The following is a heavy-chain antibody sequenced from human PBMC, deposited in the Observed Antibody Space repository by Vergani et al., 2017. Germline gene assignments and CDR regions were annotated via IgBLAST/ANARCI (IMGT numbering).Heavy chain of an antibody. Sequence: QVQLVQSGAEVKKPGASVKVSCKASGYTFTSYYMHWVRQAPGQGLEWMGIINPSGGSTSYAQKFQGRVTISVDTSKNQFSLKLSSVTAADTAVYYCARAPIAAAGTFGYYFDYWGQGTLVTVSS. CDR2: INPSGGST. V-gene: IGHV1-46*01. J-gene: IGHJ4*02. CDR3: ARAPIAAAGTFGYYFDY. D-gene: IGHD6-13*01. CDR1: GYTFTSYY.